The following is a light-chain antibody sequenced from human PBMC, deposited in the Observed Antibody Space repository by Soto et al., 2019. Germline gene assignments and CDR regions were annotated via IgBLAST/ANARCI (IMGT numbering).Light chain of an antibody. V-gene: IGLV2-8*01. CDR2: EVS. J-gene: IGLJ3*02. CDR3: SSYAGSNNLV. Sequence: QSALTQPPSASGFPGQSVTISCTGTSSDVGGYNYVSWYQHHPGKAPKFMIYEVSKRPSGVPDRFSGSKSGNTASLTVSGLQAEDEADYYCSSYAGSNNLVFGGGTKLTVL. CDR1: SSDVGGYNY.